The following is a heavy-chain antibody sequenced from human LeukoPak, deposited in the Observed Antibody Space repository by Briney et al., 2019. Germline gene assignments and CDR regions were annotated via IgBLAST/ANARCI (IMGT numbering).Heavy chain of an antibody. V-gene: IGHV3-23*01. CDR2: VSGSGAGT. D-gene: IGHD1-26*01. J-gene: IGHJ4*02. CDR3: ARDLTGSFRARFDY. CDR1: GFTFSSFA. Sequence: GGSLRLSCAASGFTFSSFAMSWVRQAPGKGLEWFSAVSGSGAGTYYAASVRGRFTISRDNSKNTLYLQMNSLRAEDTAVYYCARDLTGSFRARFDYWGRGTLVTVSS.